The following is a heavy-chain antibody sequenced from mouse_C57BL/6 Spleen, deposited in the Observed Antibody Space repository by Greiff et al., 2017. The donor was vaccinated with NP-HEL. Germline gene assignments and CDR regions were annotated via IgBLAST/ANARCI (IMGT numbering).Heavy chain of an antibody. Sequence: VQLRQSGAELVRPGTSVKVSCKASGYAFTNYLIEWVKQRPGQGLEWIGVINPGSGGTNYNEKFKAQATLTADKSSSTAYMQLSSLTSEDSAVYFCARESLDYWGQGTTLTVSS. CDR2: INPGSGGT. V-gene: IGHV1-54*01. J-gene: IGHJ2*01. D-gene: IGHD6-1*01. CDR3: ARESLDY. CDR1: GYAFTNYL.